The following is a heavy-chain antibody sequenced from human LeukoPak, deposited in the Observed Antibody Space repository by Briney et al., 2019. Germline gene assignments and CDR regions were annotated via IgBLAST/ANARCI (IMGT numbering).Heavy chain of an antibody. D-gene: IGHD1-14*01. Sequence: PGGSLRLSCAASGFTFSSYSMNWVRQAPGKGLEWVSYISSSSSTIYYADSVKGRFTISRDNAKNSLYLQMNSLRAEDTAVYYCARHNGDLTLLYWYFDLWGRGTLVTVSS. CDR3: ARHNGDLTLLYWYFDL. CDR2: ISSSSSTI. V-gene: IGHV3-48*01. CDR1: GFTFSSYS. J-gene: IGHJ2*01.